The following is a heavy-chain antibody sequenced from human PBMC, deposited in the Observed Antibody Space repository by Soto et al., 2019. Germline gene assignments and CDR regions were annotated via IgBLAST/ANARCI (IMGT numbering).Heavy chain of an antibody. V-gene: IGHV3-33*01. J-gene: IGHJ4*02. CDR1: GFTFSTYA. CDR2: IWYDGSNA. D-gene: IGHD5-12*01. Sequence: GGSLRLSCAASGFTFSTYAMSWVRQAPGRGLEWVAVIWYDGSNAYYADSVKGRFTISRDNSKNTLYLQMNSLRAEDTAVYYCARDLIYEWGQGTLVTVSS. CDR3: ARDLIYE.